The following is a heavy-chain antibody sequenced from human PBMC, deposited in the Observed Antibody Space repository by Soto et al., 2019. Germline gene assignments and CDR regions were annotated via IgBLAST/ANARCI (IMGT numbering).Heavy chain of an antibody. CDR3: TRSLYYDIRWFDR. CDR1: GFIFSSYW. Sequence: PGGSLRLSCAASGFIFSSYWMSWVRQAPGKGLEWVANIRQDGNEKYYLDSVNGRFTVSRDNAKNSFFLQMNSLRVEDTALYYCTRSLYYDIRWFDRWGQGTLVTVS. J-gene: IGHJ5*02. V-gene: IGHV3-7*01. CDR2: IRQDGNEK. D-gene: IGHD3-9*01.